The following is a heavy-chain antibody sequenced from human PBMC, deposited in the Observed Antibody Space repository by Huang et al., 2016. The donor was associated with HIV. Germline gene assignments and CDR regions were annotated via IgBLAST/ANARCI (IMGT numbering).Heavy chain of an antibody. Sequence: QVRLVESGGGVVQPGRSLRLSCAASGFPFTTYALHWIRQAPGGGLEVVVVISYDGKNKYYKDSVKGRFTISRDDSKNTLYLQLNSLRPEDTAVYYCAKDRAYSSGWYRRSYGMDVWGQGTTVTVSS. CDR3: AKDRAYSSGWYRRSYGMDV. CDR1: GFPFTTYA. D-gene: IGHD6-19*01. CDR2: ISYDGKNK. V-gene: IGHV3-30*18. J-gene: IGHJ6*02.